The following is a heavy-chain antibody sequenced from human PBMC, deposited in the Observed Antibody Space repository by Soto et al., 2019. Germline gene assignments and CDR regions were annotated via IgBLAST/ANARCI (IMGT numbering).Heavy chain of an antibody. CDR1: QFTFSSYA. V-gene: IGHV3-23*01. CDR2: ISGGGNDK. D-gene: IGHD5-18*01. J-gene: IGHJ4*02. CDR3: ARSLFMASGDTEPFDY. Sequence: EVQLLESGGGLVQPGGSLTLSCAASQFTFSSYAMTWVRQTPGKGLEWLTAISGGGNDKYYADSVKARFTISRDNYMNTLYLQMKSLTAADTAVYYCARSLFMASGDTEPFDYWGQGTLVTVSS.